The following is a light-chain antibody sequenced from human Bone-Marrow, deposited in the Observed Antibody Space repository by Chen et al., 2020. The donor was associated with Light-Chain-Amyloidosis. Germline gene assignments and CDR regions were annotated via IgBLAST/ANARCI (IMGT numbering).Light chain of an antibody. CDR1: DIGSTS. Sequence: SYVLTQPSSVSVAPGPPATIACGGNDIGSTSVPWYQQTPGQAPLLVVYDDSDRPSGIPERLSGSNSGNKATLTSSRVEAGDEVDYYCQVWDRSSDRLVFGGGTKLTVL. CDR2: DDS. CDR3: QVWDRSSDRLV. V-gene: IGLV3-21*02. J-gene: IGLJ2*01.